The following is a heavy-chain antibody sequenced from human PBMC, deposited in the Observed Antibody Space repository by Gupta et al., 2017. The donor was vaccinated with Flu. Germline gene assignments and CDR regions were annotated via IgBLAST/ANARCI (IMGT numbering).Heavy chain of an antibody. V-gene: IGHV4-34*01. CDR2: ISHSGRT. Sequence: QVQLQQCRAGLSKPSETRSLTCAVYGGSFSGYYWSWTRQPPGKGLEWNGEISHSGRTKYNHAHKSRVTISVEKAKNKSARQLSSVTAGETAVYYCARCPGCRGADGGLDYGGHVTMVTVYS. CDR1: GGSFSGYY. J-gene: IGHJ4*01. CDR3: ARCPGCRGADGGLDY. D-gene: IGHD6-13*01.